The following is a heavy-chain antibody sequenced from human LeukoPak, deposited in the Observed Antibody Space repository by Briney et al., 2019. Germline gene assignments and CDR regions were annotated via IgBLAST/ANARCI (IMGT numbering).Heavy chain of an antibody. CDR1: GFTFSSYG. CDR2: ISYDGGNK. CDR3: AKSSFGYYYMDV. J-gene: IGHJ6*03. V-gene: IGHV3-30*18. D-gene: IGHD3-10*01. Sequence: GGSLRLSCAASGFTFSSYGMHWVRQAPGKGLEWVAVISYDGGNKYYADSVKGRFTISRDNSKNTLYLQMNSLRAEDTAVYYCAKSSFGYYYMDVWGKGTTVTVSS.